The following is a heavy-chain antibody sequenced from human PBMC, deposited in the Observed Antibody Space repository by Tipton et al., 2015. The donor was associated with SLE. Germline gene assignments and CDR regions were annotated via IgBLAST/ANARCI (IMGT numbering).Heavy chain of an antibody. CDR3: ARKVNGQRWLQWGAFDI. J-gene: IGHJ3*02. Sequence: TLSLTCTVSGASISDYYWTWIRQFPGKGLEWIGYIYYSGSTNYNPSLKSRVTISVDTSKNQFSLKLSSVTAADTAVYYCARKVNGQRWLQWGAFDIWGQGTMVTVSS. CDR2: IYYSGST. D-gene: IGHD5-24*01. V-gene: IGHV4-59*01. CDR1: GASISDYY.